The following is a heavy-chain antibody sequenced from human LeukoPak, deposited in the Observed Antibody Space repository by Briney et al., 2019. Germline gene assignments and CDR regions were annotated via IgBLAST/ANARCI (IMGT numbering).Heavy chain of an antibody. CDR2: ISSSSYI. CDR3: ARAIGFPDYGGNGV. CDR1: GFTFSSYS. J-gene: IGHJ4*02. D-gene: IGHD4-23*01. Sequence: GGSLRLSCAASGFTFSSYSMNWVRQAPGKGLEWVSSISSSSYIYYADSVKGRFTISRDNAKNSLYLQMNSLRAEDTAVYYCARAIGFPDYGGNGVWGQGTLVTVSS. V-gene: IGHV3-21*01.